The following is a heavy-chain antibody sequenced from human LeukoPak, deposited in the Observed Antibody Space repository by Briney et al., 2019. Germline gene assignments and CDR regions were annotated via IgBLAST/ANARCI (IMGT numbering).Heavy chain of an antibody. V-gene: IGHV1-69*02. CDR2: IIPILGIA. CDR1: GGTFSSYT. J-gene: IGHJ5*02. Sequence: ASVKVSCKASGGTFSSYTISWVRQAPGQGLEWMGMIIPILGIANYAQKFQGRVTITADKSTSTAYMELSSLRSEDTAVYYCARGTGESSSTNWFDPWGQGTLVTVSS. CDR3: ARGTGESSSTNWFDP. D-gene: IGHD6-13*01.